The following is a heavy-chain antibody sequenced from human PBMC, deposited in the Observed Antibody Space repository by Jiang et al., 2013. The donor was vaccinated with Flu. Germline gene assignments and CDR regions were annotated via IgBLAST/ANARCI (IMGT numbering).Heavy chain of an antibody. CDR2: IHYSGRT. V-gene: IGHV4-39*01. Sequence: KPSETLSLTCTVSGGSISIDGYYWAWIRQPPGKGLEWIGSIHYSGRTFYNPSLKSRVTISVDTSKNQFSLKLSSVTATDTAVYFCARRAVTATIDFWGQGTLVPVSS. CDR1: GGSISIDGYY. CDR3: ARRAVTATIDF. D-gene: IGHD2-21*02. J-gene: IGHJ4*02.